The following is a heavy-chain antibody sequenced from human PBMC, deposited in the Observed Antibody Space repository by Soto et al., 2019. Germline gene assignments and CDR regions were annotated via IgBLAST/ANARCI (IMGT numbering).Heavy chain of an antibody. CDR3: ARQVVTASSPIYYFDY. J-gene: IGHJ4*02. Sequence: TLSLTCTVSGGSISSYYWSWIRQPPGKGLEWIGYIYYSGSTNYNPSLKSRVTISLDTSKNQFSLKLSSVTAADTAVYYCARQVVTASSPIYYFDYWGQGILVTVSS. CDR1: GGSISSYY. V-gene: IGHV4-59*08. D-gene: IGHD2-21*02. CDR2: IYYSGST.